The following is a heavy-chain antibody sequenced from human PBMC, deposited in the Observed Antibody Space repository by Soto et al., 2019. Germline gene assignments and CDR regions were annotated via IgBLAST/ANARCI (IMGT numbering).Heavy chain of an antibody. CDR1: GFTFSSYS. CDR2: ISSSSSTI. CDR3: ARGPRLGYGDYRYFQH. J-gene: IGHJ1*01. Sequence: GGSLKLSCAASGFTFSSYSMNWVRQAPGKGLEWVSYISSSSSTIYYADSVKGRFTISRDNAKNSLYLQMNSLRAEDTAVYYCARGPRLGYGDYRYFQHWGQGTLVTVSS. D-gene: IGHD4-17*01. V-gene: IGHV3-48*01.